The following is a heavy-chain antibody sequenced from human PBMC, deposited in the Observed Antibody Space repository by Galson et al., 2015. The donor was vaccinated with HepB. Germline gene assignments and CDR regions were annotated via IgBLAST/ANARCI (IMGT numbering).Heavy chain of an antibody. Sequence: SLRLSCAASGFTFSSYDMHWVRQAPGKGLEWVALISYGGGNRYYADSVKGRFTISRDNAENSLYLQMNSLRDEDTAVYYCARGSVTTYIYWGQGTLVTVSS. D-gene: IGHD4-17*01. CDR2: ISYGGGNR. CDR3: ARGSVTTYIY. V-gene: IGHV3-30*03. J-gene: IGHJ4*02. CDR1: GFTFSSYD.